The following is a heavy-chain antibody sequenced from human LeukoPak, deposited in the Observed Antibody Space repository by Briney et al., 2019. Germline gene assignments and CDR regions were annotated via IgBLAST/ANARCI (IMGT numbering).Heavy chain of an antibody. CDR3: ARGAYCSSTSCSFDP. J-gene: IGHJ5*02. CDR2: IWYDGSNK. D-gene: IGHD2-2*01. Sequence: PGRSLRLSCAASGFTFSSYGMHWVRQAPGKGLEWVAVIWYDGSNKYYADSVKGRFTISRDNSKNTLYLQMNSLRAEDTAVYYCARGAYCSSTSCSFDPWGQGTLVTVSS. V-gene: IGHV3-33*01. CDR1: GFTFSSYG.